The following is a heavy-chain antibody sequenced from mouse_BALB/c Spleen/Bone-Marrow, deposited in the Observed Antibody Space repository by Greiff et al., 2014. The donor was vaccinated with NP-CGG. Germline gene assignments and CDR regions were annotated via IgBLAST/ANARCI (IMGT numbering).Heavy chain of an antibody. J-gene: IGHJ3*01. CDR2: IDPANGNT. CDR3: AMYYYGSSLFAY. V-gene: IGHV14-3*02. Sequence: DVKLQESGAELVKPGASVKLSCTASGFNIKDTYMHWVKQRPERGLEWIGRIDPANGNTKYDPKFQGKATITADTSSNTAYLQLSSLTSEDTAVYYCAMYYYGSSLFAYWGQGTLVTVSA. D-gene: IGHD1-1*01. CDR1: GFNIKDTY.